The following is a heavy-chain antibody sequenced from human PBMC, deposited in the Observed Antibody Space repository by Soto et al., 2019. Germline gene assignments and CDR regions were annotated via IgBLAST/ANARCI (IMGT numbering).Heavy chain of an antibody. V-gene: IGHV1-2*04. CDR1: GYTFTGYY. D-gene: IGHD6-6*01. CDR3: GGGYSSASGLSLVIDD. CDR2: INPNSGGT. J-gene: IGHJ4*02. Sequence: ASVKVSCKASGYTFTGYYMHWVRQAPGQGLEWMGWINPNSGGTNYAQKFQCWVTMTRDTSISTAYMELSRLRSDDTAVYYCGGGYSSASGLSLVIDDWGQGTLVTVSS.